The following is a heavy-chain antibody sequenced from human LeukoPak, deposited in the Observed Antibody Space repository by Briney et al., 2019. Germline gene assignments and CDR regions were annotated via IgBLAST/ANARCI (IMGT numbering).Heavy chain of an antibody. CDR1: GFTFSSYW. D-gene: IGHD6-13*01. V-gene: IGHV3-7*01. CDR2: IKQDGSEK. Sequence: GGSLRLSCAASGFTFSSYWMSWVRQAPGKGLEWVANIKQDGSEKYYVDSVKGRFTISRDNAKNSLYLQMNSLRAEDTAVYYCARELIAAAGTVWFDPWGQGTLVTVSS. J-gene: IGHJ5*02. CDR3: ARELIAAAGTVWFDP.